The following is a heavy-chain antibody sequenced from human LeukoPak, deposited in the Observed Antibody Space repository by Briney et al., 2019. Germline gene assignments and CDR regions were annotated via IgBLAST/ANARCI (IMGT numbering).Heavy chain of an antibody. CDR3: ARARSTIAAAGY. J-gene: IGHJ4*02. Sequence: PGRSLRLSCAASGFTFSSYAMHWVRQAPGKGLEWVAVISYDGSNKYYADSVKGRFTISRDNSKNTLYLQMNSLRAEDTAVYYCARARSTIAAAGYWGQGTLVTVSS. CDR2: ISYDGSNK. V-gene: IGHV3-30*04. D-gene: IGHD6-25*01. CDR1: GFTFSSYA.